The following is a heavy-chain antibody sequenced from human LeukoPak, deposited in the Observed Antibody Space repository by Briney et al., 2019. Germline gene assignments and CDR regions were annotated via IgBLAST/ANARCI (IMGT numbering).Heavy chain of an antibody. CDR2: IWYDGSNQ. CDR3: AKPNPDSSGSLDY. V-gene: IGHV3-30*02. CDR1: GFTFSSYG. J-gene: IGHJ4*02. D-gene: IGHD3-22*01. Sequence: TGGSLRLSCAASGFTFSSYGMHWVRQAPGKGLEWVAFIWYDGSNQYYADSVKGRFTISRDNSKNTLYLQMNSLRAEDTAVYYCAKPNPDSSGSLDYWGQGTLVTVSS.